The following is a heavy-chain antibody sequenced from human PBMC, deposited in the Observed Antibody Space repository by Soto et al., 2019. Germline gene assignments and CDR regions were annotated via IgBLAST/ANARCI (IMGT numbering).Heavy chain of an antibody. J-gene: IGHJ4*02. CDR1: GASIITDNYF. V-gene: IGHV4-39*01. Sequence: SETLSLTCTVSGASIITDNYFWVWIRQSPRRGLELIGSISYSGRTYDDPSLQSRVTISIDASKNQFSLKLTSVTTADTAVYYCARRRASDYGGNHHPYYFDRWGQGALVTVSA. CDR3: ARRRASDYGGNHHPYYFDR. CDR2: ISYSGRT. D-gene: IGHD4-17*01.